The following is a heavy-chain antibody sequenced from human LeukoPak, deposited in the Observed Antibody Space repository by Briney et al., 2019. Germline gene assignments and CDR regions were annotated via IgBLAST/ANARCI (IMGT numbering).Heavy chain of an antibody. CDR3: TTDPSVLVVGY. J-gene: IGHJ4*02. CDR1: GFSFNNAW. Sequence: GGSLRLSCAASGFSFNNAWMNWVRQAPGKGLEWVGRIKRGSDGGTTEYAAPVKGRFIISRDDSRNTLYLEMASPQIEDTAVYYCTTDPSVLVVGYWGQGTLVTVSS. D-gene: IGHD2-15*01. V-gene: IGHV3-15*01. CDR2: IKRGSDGGTT.